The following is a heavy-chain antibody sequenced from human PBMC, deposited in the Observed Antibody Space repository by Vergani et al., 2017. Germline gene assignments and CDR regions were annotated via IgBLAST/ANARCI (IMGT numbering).Heavy chain of an antibody. CDR1: GYTFTSYY. Sequence: QVQLVQSGAEVKKPGASVKVSCKASGYTFTSYYMHWVRQAPGQGLEWMGIINPSGGSTSYAQKFQGRVTMTRDTSTSTVYMELSSLRSEDTDVYYCARGHFYSSGWNGEYYGMDVWGQGATVTVSS. CDR2: INPSGGST. V-gene: IGHV1-46*01. J-gene: IGHJ6*02. CDR3: ARGHFYSSGWNGEYYGMDV. D-gene: IGHD6-19*01.